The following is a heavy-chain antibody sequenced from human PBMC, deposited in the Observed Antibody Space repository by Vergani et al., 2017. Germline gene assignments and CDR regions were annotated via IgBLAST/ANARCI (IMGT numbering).Heavy chain of an antibody. CDR2: IYYSGST. CDR1: GGSISSSSYY. Sequence: QLQLQESGPGLVKPSETLSLTCTVSGGSISSSSYYWGWIRQPPGKGLEWIGSIYYSGSTYYNPSLKSRVTISVDTSKNQFSLKLSSVTAADTAVYYCAIRDSISWNYYFDYWGQGTLVTVSS. CDR3: AIRDSISWNYYFDY. D-gene: IGHD6-13*01. V-gene: IGHV4-39*01. J-gene: IGHJ4*02.